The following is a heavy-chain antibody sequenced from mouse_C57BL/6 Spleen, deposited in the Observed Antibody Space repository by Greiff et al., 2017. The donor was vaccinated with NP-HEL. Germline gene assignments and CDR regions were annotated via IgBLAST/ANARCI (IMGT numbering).Heavy chain of an antibody. CDR1: GYTFTDYY. V-gene: IGHV1-26*01. J-gene: IGHJ2*01. Sequence: VQLQQSGPELVKPGASVKISCKASGYTFTDYYMNWVKQSHGKSLEWIGDINPNNGGTSYNQKFKGKATLTVDKSSSTAYMELRSLTSEDSAVYYCARRGYGSFYFDYWGQGTTLTVSS. D-gene: IGHD1-1*01. CDR3: ARRGYGSFYFDY. CDR2: INPNNGGT.